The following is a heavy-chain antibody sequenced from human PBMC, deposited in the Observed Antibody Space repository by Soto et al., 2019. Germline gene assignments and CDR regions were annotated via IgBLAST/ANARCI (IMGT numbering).Heavy chain of an antibody. CDR1: GFTVSSNY. D-gene: IGHD3-16*01. CDR3: ARDPSSGPGFGY. V-gene: IGHV3-53*02. Sequence: EVQQVETGGGLIQPGGSLRLSCAASGFTVSSNYMSWVRQAPGKGLEWVSDIYSGGSTYYADSVKGRFTISRDNSKNTLYLQMNSLRAEDTAVYYCARDPSSGPGFGYWGQGTLVTVSS. CDR2: IYSGGST. J-gene: IGHJ4*02.